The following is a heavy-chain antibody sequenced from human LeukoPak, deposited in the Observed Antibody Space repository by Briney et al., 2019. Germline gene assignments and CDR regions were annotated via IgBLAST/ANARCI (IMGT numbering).Heavy chain of an antibody. CDR1: AYAFTDCY. CDR2: INTNSGGT. V-gene: IGHV1-2*02. Sequence: ASVKVFCKASAYAFTDCYMHWVRQPPGQGHVGRVWINTNSGGTNYAQKFQGRVTMTRDTSIITAYMELSRLRSGDSAVYYSAKDTGKFNFGDYWGQGTLVTVSS. CDR3: AKDTGKFNFGDY. D-gene: IGHD5-18*01. J-gene: IGHJ4*02.